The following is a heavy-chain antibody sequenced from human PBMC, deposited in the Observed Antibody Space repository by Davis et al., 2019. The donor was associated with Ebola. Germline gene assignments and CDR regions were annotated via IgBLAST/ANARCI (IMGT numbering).Heavy chain of an antibody. V-gene: IGHV3-7*01. CDR2: IRGDGSEQ. J-gene: IGHJ6*02. CDR1: GFTFGNYW. CDR3: ARDRWPNLASYYGMDV. Sequence: GESLKISCVASGFTFGNYWMNWVRQAPGKGLEWVANIRGDGSEQSYVDSVKGRFTISRDNAKNSLYLEMNSLRAEDTAVFYCARDRWPNLASYYGMDVWGQGTTVTVSS. D-gene: IGHD4-23*01.